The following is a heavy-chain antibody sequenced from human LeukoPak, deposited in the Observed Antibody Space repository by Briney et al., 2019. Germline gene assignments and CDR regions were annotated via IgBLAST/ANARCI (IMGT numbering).Heavy chain of an antibody. CDR2: INFDGSST. V-gene: IGHV3-74*01. Sequence: GGSLRLSCAASGFTFSNYWMHWVRQAPGKGLVWVSRINFDGSSTSYADSVKGRFTISRDNAKNTLFLQMNSLRAEDTAVYYCARDPENKDAFDIWGQGTMVTVSS. J-gene: IGHJ3*02. CDR1: GFTFSNYW. D-gene: IGHD1-14*01. CDR3: ARDPENKDAFDI.